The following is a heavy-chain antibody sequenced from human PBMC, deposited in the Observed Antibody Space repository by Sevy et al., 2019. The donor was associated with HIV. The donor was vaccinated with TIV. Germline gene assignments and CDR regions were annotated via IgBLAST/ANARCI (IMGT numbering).Heavy chain of an antibody. CDR2: INHSGST. Sequence: SETLSLTCVVYGGSFSGYYWSWISQPPGKGLEWIGEINHSGSTNYNPSLKSRVTISADTSKNQFSLKLSSVTAADTAVYYCATRRGHLSFDYWGQGTLVTVSS. CDR1: GGSFSGYY. J-gene: IGHJ4*02. V-gene: IGHV4-34*01. CDR3: ATRRGHLSFDY.